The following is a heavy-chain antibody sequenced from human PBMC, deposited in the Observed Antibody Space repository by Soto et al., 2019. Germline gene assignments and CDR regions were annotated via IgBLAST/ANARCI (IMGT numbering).Heavy chain of an antibody. D-gene: IGHD6-13*01. Sequence: GGSLRLSCAASGFTFSSYAMHWVRQAPGKGLDWVAVISYDGSNKYYADSVKGRFTISRDNSKNTLYLQVNSLRAEDTAVYYCARDRSSSWLGDYYYYGMDGWGQGTTVTVSS. CDR1: GFTFSSYA. J-gene: IGHJ6*02. V-gene: IGHV3-30-3*01. CDR3: ARDRSSSWLGDYYYYGMDG. CDR2: ISYDGSNK.